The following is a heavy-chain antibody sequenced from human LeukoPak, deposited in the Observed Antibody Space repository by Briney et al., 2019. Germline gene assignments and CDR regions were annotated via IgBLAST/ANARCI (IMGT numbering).Heavy chain of an antibody. J-gene: IGHJ3*02. CDR2: ISGSGGST. Sequence: GGSLRPSCAASGFTFSSYAMSWVRQAPGKGLEWVSAISGSGGSTYYADSVKGRFTISRDNSKNTLYLQMNSLRAEDTAVYYCAGIRLGELSLGAFDIWGQGTMVTVSS. D-gene: IGHD3-16*02. CDR3: AGIRLGELSLGAFDI. CDR1: GFTFSSYA. V-gene: IGHV3-23*01.